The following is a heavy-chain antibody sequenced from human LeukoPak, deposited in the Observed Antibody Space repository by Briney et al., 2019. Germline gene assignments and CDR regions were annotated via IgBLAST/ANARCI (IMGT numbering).Heavy chain of an antibody. V-gene: IGHV4-31*03. CDR3: ASYGSGSLDY. D-gene: IGHD3-10*01. CDR2: IYCSGST. Sequence: SQTLSLTCTVSGFSISSGGYYWSWLRQHPGKGLEWIGYIYCSGSTYYTPSLTSRVTISVDTSKNQFSLKLSSVTAPDPAVYYCASYGSGSLDYWGQGTLVTVSS. CDR1: GFSISSGGYY. J-gene: IGHJ4*02.